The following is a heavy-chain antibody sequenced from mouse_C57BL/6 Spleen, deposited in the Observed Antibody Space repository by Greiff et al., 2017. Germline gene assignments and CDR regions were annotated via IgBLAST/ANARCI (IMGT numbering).Heavy chain of an antibody. D-gene: IGHD2-3*01. CDR2: IDPETGGT. CDR3: TRSIDDGYFRFAY. Sequence: ESGAELVRPGASVTLCCTASGYTFTDYEMHWVKPTPVHGLEWIGAIDPETGGTAYNQQFKGKAILTADKSSSTAYMELRSLTSEDSAVYCCTRSIDDGYFRFAYWGQGTLVTVSA. V-gene: IGHV1-15*01. CDR1: GYTFTDYE. J-gene: IGHJ3*01.